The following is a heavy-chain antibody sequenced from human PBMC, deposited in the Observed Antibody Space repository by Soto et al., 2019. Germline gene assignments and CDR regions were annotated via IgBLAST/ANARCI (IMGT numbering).Heavy chain of an antibody. CDR2: ISSSSSYI. V-gene: IGHV3-21*01. CDR3: ARGDEVTMAVAGILFDY. Sequence: EVQLVESGGGLVKPGGSLRLSCAASGFTFSSYSMNWVRQAPGKGLEWVSSISSSSSYIYYADSVKGRFTISRDNAKNSLYLQMNSLRAEDTAVYYCARGDEVTMAVAGILFDYWGQGTLVTVSS. D-gene: IGHD6-19*01. J-gene: IGHJ4*02. CDR1: GFTFSSYS.